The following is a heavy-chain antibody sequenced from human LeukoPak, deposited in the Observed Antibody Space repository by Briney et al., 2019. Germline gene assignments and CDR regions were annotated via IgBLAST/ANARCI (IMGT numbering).Heavy chain of an antibody. V-gene: IGHV1-69*06. J-gene: IGHJ6*02. D-gene: IGHD2-21*02. CDR1: GGTFSSYA. CDR3: ATDFGGDPSMDV. CDR2: IIPIFGTA. Sequence: SVKVSCKASGGTFSSYAISWVRQAPGQGLEWMGGIIPIFGTANYAQKFQGRVTMTEDTSTDTAYMELSSLRSEDTAVYYCATDFGGDPSMDVWGQGTTVTVSS.